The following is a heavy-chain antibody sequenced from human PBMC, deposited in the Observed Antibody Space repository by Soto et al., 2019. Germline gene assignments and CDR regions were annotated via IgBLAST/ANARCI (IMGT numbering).Heavy chain of an antibody. CDR3: ASCSVGATDAFDI. Sequence: PSETLSLPCTVSGGSLSSYYWSWIRQPPGKGLEWIGYIYYSGSTNYNPSLKSRVTISVDTSKNQFSLKLSSVTAADTAVYYCASCSVGATDAFDIWGQGTMVTVSS. CDR2: IYYSGST. V-gene: IGHV4-59*01. D-gene: IGHD1-26*01. J-gene: IGHJ3*02. CDR1: GGSLSSYY.